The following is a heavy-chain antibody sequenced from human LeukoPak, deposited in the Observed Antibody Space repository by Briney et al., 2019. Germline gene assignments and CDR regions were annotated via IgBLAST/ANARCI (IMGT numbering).Heavy chain of an antibody. CDR1: GFTFSSYS. J-gene: IGHJ6*03. Sequence: GGALRLSCAASGFTFSSYSMNWVRQAPGKGLEWVSYISSSSTIYYADSVKGRFTISRDNAKNSLYLQMNSLRAEDTAVYYCASSSGWSYYYYYYYMDVWGKGTTVTVSS. D-gene: IGHD6-19*01. V-gene: IGHV3-48*01. CDR3: ASSSGWSYYYYYYYMDV. CDR2: ISSSSTI.